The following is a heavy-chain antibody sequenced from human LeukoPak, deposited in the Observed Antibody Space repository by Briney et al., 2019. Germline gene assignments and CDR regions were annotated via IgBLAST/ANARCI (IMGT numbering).Heavy chain of an antibody. V-gene: IGHV3-30*02. CDR1: GFTLSSNG. J-gene: IGHJ4*02. D-gene: IGHD5-12*01. Sequence: GGSLRVSCVPSGFTLSSNGLQWVRQAPGKGMEWVALIREDGSNEYYADSVKGRFTISRDNSKNTLYLQMNSLRTEDTAVYYCAKTGYSGSAYGTWYFDYWGQGTLVSVSS. CDR3: AKTGYSGSAYGTWYFDY. CDR2: IREDGSNE.